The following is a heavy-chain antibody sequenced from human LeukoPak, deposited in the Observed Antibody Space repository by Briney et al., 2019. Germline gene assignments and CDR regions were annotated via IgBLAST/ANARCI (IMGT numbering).Heavy chain of an antibody. J-gene: IGHJ4*02. CDR3: ARDPYYYGSGIWGYFDY. D-gene: IGHD3-10*01. Sequence: GRSLRLSFAVSGFTFSSYGMHWVRQAPGNGLEWVAVIWYDGSNKYYADSVKGRFTISRDNSKNTLYLQMDSLRAEDTAVYYCARDPYYYGSGIWGYFDYWGQGTLVTVSS. CDR2: IWYDGSNK. V-gene: IGHV3-33*01. CDR1: GFTFSSYG.